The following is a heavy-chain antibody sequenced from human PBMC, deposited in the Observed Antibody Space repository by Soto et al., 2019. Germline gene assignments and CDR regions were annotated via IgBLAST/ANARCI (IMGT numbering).Heavy chain of an antibody. D-gene: IGHD3-16*01. V-gene: IGHV1-18*01. J-gene: IGHJ6*02. CDR3: ARGGYYDNSWGKLSHYGLDV. Sequence: QVQLAQSAGEVKKPVASVKVSCKATGYTFIRYGIAWVRQAPGQGFEWRGWISPYNDHTVYAQKFQGRVTMTADTSTRTVYMNLRGLKSDDTAVYYCARGGYYDNSWGKLSHYGLDVWGQGTSVSVSS. CDR2: ISPYNDHT. CDR1: GYTFIRYG.